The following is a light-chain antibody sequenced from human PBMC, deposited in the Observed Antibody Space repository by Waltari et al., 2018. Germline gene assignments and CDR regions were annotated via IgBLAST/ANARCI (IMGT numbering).Light chain of an antibody. CDR2: SNN. CDR1: NSNIRSTT. J-gene: IGLJ2*01. Sequence: QSVLAHPPSASGTPWQRITLSCSGINSNIRSTTVNLYQQFPGPAPRLLIYSNNQRPSGVPDRFSASKSGSSAALAIYGLHSEDEADYYCSTWDDRLTGVVFGGGTKVTVL. CDR3: STWDDRLTGVV. V-gene: IGLV1-44*01.